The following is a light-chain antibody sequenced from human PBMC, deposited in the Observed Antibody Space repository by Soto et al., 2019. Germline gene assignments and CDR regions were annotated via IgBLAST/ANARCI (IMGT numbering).Light chain of an antibody. CDR1: QVISSY. V-gene: IGKV1-9*01. J-gene: IGKJ5*01. CDR3: QQLNSFPIT. Sequence: DVQLTQAPSFLSASAGYRVTITCRASQVISSYLAWYQQKPGRAPKLLIYAASTLQSGVPSRFRGSGSGTEFTLTITSLQPEDFATYYCQQLNSFPITFGQGTRVEIK. CDR2: AAS.